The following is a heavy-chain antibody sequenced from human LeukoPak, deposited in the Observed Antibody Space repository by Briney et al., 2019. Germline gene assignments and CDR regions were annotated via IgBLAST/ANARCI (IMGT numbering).Heavy chain of an antibody. Sequence: SETKTLTCAVYGGSFSGYYWSWIRQPPGKGLEWIWEINHSGSTNYNPSLKSLVTISVDTSKNQFSLKLSSVTAADTAVYYQAEGGIRDFDWLQNPNFDYWGQGTLVTVSS. D-gene: IGHD3-9*01. CDR1: GGSFSGYY. V-gene: IGHV4-34*01. CDR3: AEGGIRDFDWLQNPNFDY. CDR2: INHSGST. J-gene: IGHJ4*02.